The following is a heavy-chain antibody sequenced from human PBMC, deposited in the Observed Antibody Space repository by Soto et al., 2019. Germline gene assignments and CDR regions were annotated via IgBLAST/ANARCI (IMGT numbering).Heavy chain of an antibody. J-gene: IGHJ3*02. CDR1: GYTFTSYG. CDR3: ATQTKDISEGIAAEQDAFDI. V-gene: IGHV1-18*01. CDR2: ISVYNGNT. D-gene: IGHD6-13*01. Sequence: QVQLVQSGAEVKKPGASVKVSCKASGYTFTSYGISWVRQAPGQGLEWMGWISVYNGNTNYAQKLQGRVTMTTDTSTSTAHKELRSLRSDDTAVYYSATQTKDISEGIAAEQDAFDIWGQGKMVTVSS.